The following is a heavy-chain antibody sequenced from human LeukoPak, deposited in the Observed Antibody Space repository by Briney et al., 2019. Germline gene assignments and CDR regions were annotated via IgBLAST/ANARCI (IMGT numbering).Heavy chain of an antibody. Sequence: SETLSLTCTVSGGSISSYYWSWIRQPPGKGLEWIGYIYYSGSTNYNPSLKSRVTISVDTSKNQFSLKLSSVTAADTAVYYCARGHSSGWYGDFDYWGQGTLVTVSS. J-gene: IGHJ4*02. V-gene: IGHV4-59*08. CDR1: GGSISSYY. CDR3: ARGHSSGWYGDFDY. CDR2: IYYSGST. D-gene: IGHD6-19*01.